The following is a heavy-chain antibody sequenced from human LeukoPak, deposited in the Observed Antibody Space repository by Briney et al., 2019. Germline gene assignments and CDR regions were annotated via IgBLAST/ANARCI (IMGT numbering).Heavy chain of an antibody. V-gene: IGHV4-30-4*08. Sequence: ASQTLSLTCTVSGGSISSGDYYWSWIRQPPGKGLEWIGYIYYSGSTYYNPSLKSRVTISVDTSKNQFSLKLSSVTAADTAVYYCARDRRWEPLLRFDPWGQGTLVTVSS. CDR2: IYYSGST. CDR1: GGSISSGDYY. J-gene: IGHJ5*02. D-gene: IGHD1-26*01. CDR3: ARDRRWEPLLRFDP.